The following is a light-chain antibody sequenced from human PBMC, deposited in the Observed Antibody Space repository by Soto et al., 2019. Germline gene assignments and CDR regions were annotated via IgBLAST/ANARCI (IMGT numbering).Light chain of an antibody. J-gene: IGLJ3*02. Sequence: QLVLTQSPSASASLGASVKLTCTLSSGHSTYVVAWHQQLPHKGPRYLMKLNSDGSHSKGDGIPDRFSGSSSGAERYLTISSLQSEDEADYYCQTWGTGTVVFGGGTKLTVL. V-gene: IGLV4-69*02. CDR3: QTWGTGTVV. CDR2: LNSDGSH. CDR1: SGHSTYV.